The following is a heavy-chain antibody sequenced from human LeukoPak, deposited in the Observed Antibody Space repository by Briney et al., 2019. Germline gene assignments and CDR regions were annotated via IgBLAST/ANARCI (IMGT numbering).Heavy chain of an antibody. Sequence: GGSLRLSCAASGFIFSSYWMSWVRQAPGKGLEWVANIKQDGSEKYYVDSVKGRFTISRDNAKNSLYLQMNSLRAEDTAVYYCARVTRGYSYGSAFDIWGQGTMVTVSS. V-gene: IGHV3-7*04. J-gene: IGHJ3*02. D-gene: IGHD5-18*01. CDR2: IKQDGSEK. CDR1: GFIFSSYW. CDR3: ARVTRGYSYGSAFDI.